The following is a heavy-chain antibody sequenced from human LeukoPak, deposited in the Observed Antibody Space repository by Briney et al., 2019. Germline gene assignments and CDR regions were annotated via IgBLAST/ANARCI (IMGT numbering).Heavy chain of an antibody. CDR2: ISAHNGNT. V-gene: IGHV1-18*01. D-gene: IGHD2-2*01. CDR1: GYTFTSYG. J-gene: IGHJ2*01. Sequence: ASVKVSCKASGYTFTSYGISWVRQAPGQGLEWMGWISAHNGNTNYAQKLQGRVTMTTDTSTSTAYMELRSLRSDDTAVYYCARDRIVVPAASYWYFDLWGRGTLVTVSS. CDR3: ARDRIVVPAASYWYFDL.